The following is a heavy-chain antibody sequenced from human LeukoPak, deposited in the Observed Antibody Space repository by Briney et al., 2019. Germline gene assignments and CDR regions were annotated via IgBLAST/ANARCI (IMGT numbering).Heavy chain of an antibody. CDR2: ISGSGGST. J-gene: IGHJ4*02. V-gene: IGHV3-23*01. CDR3: ARDAGYGYDRFDY. D-gene: IGHD5-18*01. CDR1: GFTFSSYA. Sequence: GGSLRLSCAASGFTFSSYAMSWVRQAPGKGLEWVSAISGSGGSTYYADSVKGRFTISRDNAKNSLYLQMNSLRAEDTAVYYCARDAGYGYDRFDYWGQGTQVTVSS.